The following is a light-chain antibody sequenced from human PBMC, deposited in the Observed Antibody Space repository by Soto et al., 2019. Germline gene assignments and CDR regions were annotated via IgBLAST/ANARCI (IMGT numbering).Light chain of an antibody. V-gene: IGLV1-44*01. CDR3: SSWDDNLDAVV. CDR1: SSNIGSNT. CDR2: TND. Sequence: QSVLTQPPSASGTPGQRVTISCSGSSSNIGSNTVNWYQQLPGTAPKLLIYTNDQRPSGVPDRFSGSRSGTSASLAISGLQVEDEADYHCSSWDDNLDAVVFGAGTKVTVL. J-gene: IGLJ1*01.